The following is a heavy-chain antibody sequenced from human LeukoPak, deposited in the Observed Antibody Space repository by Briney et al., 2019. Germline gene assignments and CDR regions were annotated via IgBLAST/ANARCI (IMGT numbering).Heavy chain of an antibody. CDR1: GYDFTTHW. CDR2: IYPDDSDT. J-gene: IGHJ3*02. D-gene: IGHD5-18*01. V-gene: IGHV5-51*01. CDR3: ARLNADTAMVIDAFEI. Sequence: GESLKISCQGSGYDFTTHWIGWVRQMPGKGLEWMGRIYPDDSDTRYSPSFQGQVAISADKSITTAYLQWSSLKASDTAMYYCARLNADTAMVIDAFEISGQGTKVTVSS.